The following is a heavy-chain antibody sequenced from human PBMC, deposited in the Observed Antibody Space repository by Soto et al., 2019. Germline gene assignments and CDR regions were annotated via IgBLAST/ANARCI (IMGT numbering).Heavy chain of an antibody. CDR3: ASLRAGDFYWYFDL. Sequence: QLQLQESGPGLVKPSETLSLTCTVSGGSISSSSYYWGWIRQPPGKGLEWIGSIYYSGSTYYTPSLKSRVTLSVDASKNQFALKLSSVTSADTAVYYCASLRAGDFYWYFDLWGRGTLVTVSS. J-gene: IGHJ2*01. D-gene: IGHD4-17*01. CDR2: IYYSGST. CDR1: GGSISSSSYY. V-gene: IGHV4-39*01.